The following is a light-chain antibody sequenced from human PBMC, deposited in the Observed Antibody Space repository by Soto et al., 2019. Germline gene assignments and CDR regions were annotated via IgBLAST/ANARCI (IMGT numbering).Light chain of an antibody. Sequence: QAGLPQPPSVSVGPGQRATISCTGSSSNIGAGYDVHWYQQLPRTAPKLLIYGSTNLHSWVPDRFSGFRSCSSASLAITLLQAEDEADYYCQFYVSDPAAIYVYG. J-gene: IGLJ1*01. CDR1: SSNIGAGYD. CDR3: QFYVSDPAAIYV. V-gene: IGLV1-40*01. CDR2: GST.